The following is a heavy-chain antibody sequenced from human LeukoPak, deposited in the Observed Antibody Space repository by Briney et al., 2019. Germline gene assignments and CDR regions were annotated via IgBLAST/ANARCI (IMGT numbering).Heavy chain of an antibody. D-gene: IGHD2-8*01. CDR2: IKQDGSEK. CDR1: GFTFSSYW. CDR3: ARGPPGFCTNGVCHQYYYYMDV. V-gene: IGHV3-7*01. Sequence: GGSLRLSCAASGFTFSSYWMSWVRQAPEKGLEWVANIKQDGSEKYYVDSVKGRFTISRDNAKNSLYLQMNSLTAGDTAVYYCARGPPGFCTNGVCHQYYYYMDVWGKGTTVTVSS. J-gene: IGHJ6*03.